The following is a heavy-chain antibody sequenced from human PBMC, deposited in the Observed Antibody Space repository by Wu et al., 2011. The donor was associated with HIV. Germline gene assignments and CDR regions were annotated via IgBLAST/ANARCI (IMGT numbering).Heavy chain of an antibody. CDR2: INPSGGST. CDR3: AREGEQENGSGSYYRGYFDY. J-gene: IGHJ4*02. D-gene: IGHD3-10*01. V-gene: IGHV1-46*01. Sequence: QVQLVQSGAEVKKPGASVKVSCKASGYTFTSYYMHWVRQAPGQGLEWMGIINPSGGSTSYAQKFQGRVTMTRDTSTSTVYMELSSLRSEDTAVYYCAREGEQENGSGSYYRGYFDYWGRGTLVTVSS. CDR1: GYTFTSYY.